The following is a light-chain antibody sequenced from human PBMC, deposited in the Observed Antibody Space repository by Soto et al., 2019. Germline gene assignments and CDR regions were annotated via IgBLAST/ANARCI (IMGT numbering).Light chain of an antibody. J-gene: IGKJ4*01. CDR1: QTVRNNY. V-gene: IGKV3-20*01. CDR3: QQTYNFPVT. Sequence: EFVLTQSPGTLSLSPGERATLSCRASQTVRNNYLAWYQQKPGQAPRLXIYDASSRATGIPDRFSVSGSGTDFTLTISSLQTEDGATYDCQQTYNFPVTFGGGTKVDIK. CDR2: DAS.